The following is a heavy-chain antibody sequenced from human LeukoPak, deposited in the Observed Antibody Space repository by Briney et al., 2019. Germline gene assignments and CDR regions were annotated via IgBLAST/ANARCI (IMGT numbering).Heavy chain of an antibody. CDR3: AKIRPLDSSSWSHGDY. Sequence: RTGGSLRLSCAASGFTFSSYAMSWVRQAPGKGLEWVSAISGSGDSTYYGDSVKGRFTISRDNSKNTLYLQMNGLRAEDTAVYYCAKIRPLDSSSWSHGDYWGQGTLVTVSS. CDR2: ISGSGDST. J-gene: IGHJ4*02. CDR1: GFTFSSYA. D-gene: IGHD6-13*01. V-gene: IGHV3-23*01.